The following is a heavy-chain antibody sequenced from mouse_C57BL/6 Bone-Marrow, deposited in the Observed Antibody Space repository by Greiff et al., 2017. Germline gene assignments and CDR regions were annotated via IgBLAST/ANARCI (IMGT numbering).Heavy chain of an antibody. J-gene: IGHJ3*01. D-gene: IGHD2-4*01. V-gene: IGHV3-6*01. CDR1: GYSITSGYY. CDR2: ISYDGSN. CDR3: ARDGGLRRRAWFAY. Sequence: VQLKESGPGLVKPSQSLSLTCSVTGYSITSGYYWNWIRQFPGNKLEWMGYISYDGSNNYNPSLKNRISITRDTSKNQFFLKLNSVTTEDTATYYCARDGGLRRRAWFAYWGQGTLVTVSA.